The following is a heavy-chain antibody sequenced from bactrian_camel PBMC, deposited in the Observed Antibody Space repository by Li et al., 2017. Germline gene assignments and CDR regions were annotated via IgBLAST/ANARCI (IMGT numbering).Heavy chain of an antibody. J-gene: IGHJ4*01. Sequence: VQLVESGGGSVQAGGSLRLSCSHSTYPFGPSCMGWFRQGSGKEREGVAAISSDGGTDYADAVKGRFTISRDNPKNIVFLQVNELKPDDTGNYYCVQDHRISLCRVGFAYTYGGQGTQVTVS. CDR2: ISSDGGT. D-gene: IGHD5*01. CDR3: VQDHRISLCRVGFAYTY. CDR1: TYPFGPSC. V-gene: IGHV3S67*01.